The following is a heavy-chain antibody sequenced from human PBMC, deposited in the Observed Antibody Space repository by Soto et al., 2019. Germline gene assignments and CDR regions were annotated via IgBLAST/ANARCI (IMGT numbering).Heavy chain of an antibody. D-gene: IGHD3-10*01. CDR2: ISGSGGST. CDR3: SLGSGSYYAFDI. Sequence: GGSLRLSCAASGFTFSSYAMSWVHQAPGKGLEWVSAISGSGGSTYYVDSVKGRFTISRDNSKNTLYLQMNSLRAEDTAVYYCSLGSGSYYAFDIWGQGTMVTVSS. J-gene: IGHJ3*02. V-gene: IGHV3-23*01. CDR1: GFTFSSYA.